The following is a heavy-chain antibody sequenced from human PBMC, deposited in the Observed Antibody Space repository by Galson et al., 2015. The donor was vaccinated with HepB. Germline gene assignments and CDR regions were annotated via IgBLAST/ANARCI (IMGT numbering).Heavy chain of an antibody. V-gene: IGHV1-18*01. J-gene: IGHJ4*02. CDR1: GYTFTSYG. Sequence: SVKVSCKASGYTFTSYGISWVRQAPGQGLEWMGWISAYNGNTNYAQKLQGRVTMTTDTSTSTAYMELRSLRSDDTAVYYCARDLFSSGYYYPYYFDYWGQGTLVTVSS. CDR3: ARDLFSSGYYYPYYFDY. CDR2: ISAYNGNT. D-gene: IGHD3-22*01.